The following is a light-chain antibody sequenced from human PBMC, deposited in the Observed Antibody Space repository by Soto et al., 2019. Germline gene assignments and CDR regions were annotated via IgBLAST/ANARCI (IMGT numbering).Light chain of an antibody. V-gene: IGLV2-8*01. CDR3: SSYVGTNSYV. J-gene: IGLJ1*01. CDR2: EVY. Sequence: QGALTQPPSAQGAPRRSVTITSTGTSSDVGGYNYVSWYQHHPGKAPKLIIYEVYKRPSGVPDRFSGSKSGNTAALTVSVLQAEDEADYYCSSYVGTNSYVFGTGTKVTVL. CDR1: SSDVGGYNY.